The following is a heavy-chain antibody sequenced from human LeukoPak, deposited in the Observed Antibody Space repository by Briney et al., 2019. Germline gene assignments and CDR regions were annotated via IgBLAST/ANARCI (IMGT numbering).Heavy chain of an antibody. D-gene: IGHD2-2*01. CDR1: GFTVSSNY. J-gene: IGHJ4*02. CDR2: IYSGGST. Sequence: PGGSLRLSCAASGFTVSSNYMSWVRQAPGKGLEGVSVIYSGGSTYYADSVKGRFTISRHNSKNTLYLQMNSLRAEDTAVYYCASERYCSSTSCYPFDYWGQGTLVTVSS. V-gene: IGHV3-53*04. CDR3: ASERYCSSTSCYPFDY.